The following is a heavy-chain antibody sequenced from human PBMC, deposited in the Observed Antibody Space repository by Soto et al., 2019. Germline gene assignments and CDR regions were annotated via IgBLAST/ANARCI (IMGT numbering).Heavy chain of an antibody. Sequence: PSATRSITGTVSGGSISSGGYYWSWIPQHPGKGLEWIWYIYYSGSTYYNPSLKSRVTISVDTSKNQFSLKLSSVTAADTAVYYCARDGGYYDSSGYYLIYFDYWGQGALVTVSS. CDR2: IYYSGST. CDR1: GGSISSGGYY. CDR3: ARDGGYYDSSGYYLIYFDY. V-gene: IGHV4-31*03. D-gene: IGHD3-22*01. J-gene: IGHJ4*02.